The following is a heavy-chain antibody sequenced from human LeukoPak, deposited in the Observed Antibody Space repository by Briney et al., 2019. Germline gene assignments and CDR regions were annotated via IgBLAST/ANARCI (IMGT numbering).Heavy chain of an antibody. D-gene: IGHD1-26*01. J-gene: IGHJ6*02. CDR2: IIPIFGTA. V-gene: IGHV1-69*13. Sequence: SVKVSCKASGGTFSSYAISWVRQAPGQGLEWMGGIIPIFGTANYAQKFQGRVTITADESTSTAYMELSSLRSEDTAVSYCARDFEEVGATAGMDVWGQGTTVTVSS. CDR3: ARDFEEVGATAGMDV. CDR1: GGTFSSYA.